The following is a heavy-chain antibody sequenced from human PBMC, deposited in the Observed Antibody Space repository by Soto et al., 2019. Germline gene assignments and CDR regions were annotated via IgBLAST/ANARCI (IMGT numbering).Heavy chain of an antibody. CDR2: INQDESEK. V-gene: IGHV3-7*01. D-gene: IGHD2-2*01. CDR1: GFTLSGFW. Sequence: GGSLRLSCAASGFTLSGFWMSWVRQAPGKGLEWVANINQDESEKSYVDSVRGRFTISRDNAKNSLYLQMNTVRAEDTAVYYCARTSDCSSTSCYRDRAFEYWGQGTVVTVSS. J-gene: IGHJ4*02. CDR3: ARTSDCSSTSCYRDRAFEY.